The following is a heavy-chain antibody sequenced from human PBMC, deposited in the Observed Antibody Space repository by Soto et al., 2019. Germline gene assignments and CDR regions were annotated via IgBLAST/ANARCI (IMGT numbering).Heavy chain of an antibody. J-gene: IGHJ6*02. D-gene: IGHD1-20*01. CDR1: GFTFSIYG. CDR2: IWYDGSNK. V-gene: IGHV3-33*01. Sequence: GGSLRLSCAASGFTFSIYGMHWVGQAPGKGLEWVAVIWYDGSNKYYADSVKGRFTISRDNSKNTLYLQMNSLRAEDTAVYYCARDIGHNWNHIWYGMDVRGQGTTVTVSS. CDR3: ARDIGHNWNHIWYGMDV.